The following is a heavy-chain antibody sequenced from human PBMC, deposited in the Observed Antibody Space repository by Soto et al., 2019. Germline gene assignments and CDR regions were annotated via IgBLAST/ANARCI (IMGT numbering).Heavy chain of an antibody. D-gene: IGHD3-22*01. V-gene: IGHV3-7*01. CDR3: ARRPRYDSSPIDY. J-gene: IGHJ4*02. CDR1: GFTFSSYW. Sequence: PGGSLRLSCAASGFTFSSYWMSWVRQAPGKGLGWVANIKQDGSEKYYVDSVKGRFTISRDNAKNSLYLQMSSLRAEDTAVYYCARRPRYDSSPIDYWGQGTLVTVSS. CDR2: IKQDGSEK.